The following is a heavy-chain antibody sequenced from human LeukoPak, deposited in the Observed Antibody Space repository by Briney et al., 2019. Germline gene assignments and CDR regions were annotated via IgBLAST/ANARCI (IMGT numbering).Heavy chain of an antibody. D-gene: IGHD2-15*01. CDR2: FDPEDGET. CDR1: GYTPTELS. Sequence: ASVKVSCKVSGYTPTELSMHWVRQAPGKGLEWMGGFDPEDGETIYAQKFQGRVTMTEDTSTDTAYMELSSLRSEDTAVYYCATDQYCSGGSCYEGWFDPWGQGTLVTVSS. V-gene: IGHV1-24*01. CDR3: ATDQYCSGGSCYEGWFDP. J-gene: IGHJ5*02.